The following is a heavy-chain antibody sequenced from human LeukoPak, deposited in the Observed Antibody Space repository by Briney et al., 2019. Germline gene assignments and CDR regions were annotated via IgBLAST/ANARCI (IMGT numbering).Heavy chain of an antibody. J-gene: IGHJ5*02. CDR1: GYTFTSYG. V-gene: IGHV1-46*01. CDR2: INPSGGST. Sequence: ASVKVSCTASGYTFTSYGFSWVRQAPGQGLEWMGMINPSGGSTTYAQKFQGRVTMTRDTSTSTIYMELSSLRSEDTAVYYCTRGGKSPNNWFDPWGQGTLVTVSS. CDR3: TRGGKSPNNWFDP.